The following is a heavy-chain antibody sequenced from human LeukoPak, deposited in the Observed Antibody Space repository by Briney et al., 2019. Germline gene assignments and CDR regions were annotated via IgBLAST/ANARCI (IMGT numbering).Heavy chain of an antibody. CDR2: IKSKADDGTT. CDR1: GFTFNNAW. Sequence: GGSLRLSCATSGFTFNNAWMSWVRQAPGKGLEWVGRIKSKADDGTTDYAAPVKGRFTISRDDSKTTLYLQMNSLETEDTALYYWTASSYDCRGYWGWGQGTLVTVSS. V-gene: IGHV3-15*01. CDR3: TASSYDCRGYWG. J-gene: IGHJ4*02. D-gene: IGHD3-22*01.